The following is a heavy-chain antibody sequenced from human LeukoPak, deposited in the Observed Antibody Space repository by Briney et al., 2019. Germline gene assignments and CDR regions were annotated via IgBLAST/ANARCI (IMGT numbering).Heavy chain of an antibody. CDR1: GFTFSDYW. CDR2: INQDGREQ. Sequence: GGSLRLSCAASGFTFSDYWMSWVRQAPGQGLEWVAKINQDGREQHFVDSVKGRFTISRDNAQNSLFLQMDSLRAEDTAVYYCAKDAQRGFDYSNSLEHWGQGSLVTVSS. CDR3: AKDAQRGFDYSNSLEH. J-gene: IGHJ4*02. D-gene: IGHD4-11*01. V-gene: IGHV3-7*01.